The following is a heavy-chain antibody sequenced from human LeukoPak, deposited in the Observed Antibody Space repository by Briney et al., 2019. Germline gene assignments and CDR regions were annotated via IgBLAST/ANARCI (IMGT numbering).Heavy chain of an antibody. Sequence: KASETLSLTCTVSGYSISSGYFWGWIRQSPGKGLEWIGTIHHSGTTYYNPSLKSRVTISVDTSKNQFSLKLSSVTAADTAVYYCARTYYYDSSGYFLGSYFDYWGQGTPVTVSS. J-gene: IGHJ4*02. D-gene: IGHD3-22*01. CDR3: ARTYYYDSSGYFLGSYFDY. CDR2: IHHSGTT. V-gene: IGHV4-38-2*02. CDR1: GYSISSGYF.